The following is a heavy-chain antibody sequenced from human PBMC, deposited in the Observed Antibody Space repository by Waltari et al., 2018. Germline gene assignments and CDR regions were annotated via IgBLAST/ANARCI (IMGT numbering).Heavy chain of an antibody. CDR3: ARDGSMTFRGYYYMDV. CDR1: GFTFSSYW. Sequence: EVQLVESGGGLVQPGGSLRLSCAASGFTFSSYWMSWVRQAPGKGLEWVANIKQDGSEKYDVDFVKGRFTISRDNAKNSLYLQMNSLRAEDTAVYYCARDGSMTFRGYYYMDVWGKGTTVTVSS. J-gene: IGHJ6*03. D-gene: IGHD3-10*01. V-gene: IGHV3-7*01. CDR2: IKQDGSEK.